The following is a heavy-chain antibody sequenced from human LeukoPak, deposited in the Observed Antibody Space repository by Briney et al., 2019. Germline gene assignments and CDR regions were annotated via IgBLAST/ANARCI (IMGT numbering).Heavy chain of an antibody. V-gene: IGHV1-2*02. J-gene: IGHJ4*02. D-gene: IGHD2-2*01. CDR3: AREDIYCSSTSCYSGIPADY. CDR2: INPNSGGT. Sequence: ASVKVSCKPSGYTFTGSYVHWVRQAPGQGFEWMGWINPNSGGTNSARKYLGRVTMTRDTSISTAYMELTRLRSDDTAVYYCAREDIYCSSTSCYSGIPADYWGQGTLVTVSS. CDR1: GYTFTGSY.